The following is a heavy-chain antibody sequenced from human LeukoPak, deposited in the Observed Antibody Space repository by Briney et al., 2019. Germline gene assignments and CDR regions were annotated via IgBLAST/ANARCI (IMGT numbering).Heavy chain of an antibody. CDR3: ARPSTSTYYYGSGSYSFDY. Sequence: GASVKVSCKASGYTFTSYDINWVRQATGQGLEWMGWMNPNSGNTGYAQKFQGRVTMTRNTSISTAYMELRSLRSDDTAVYYCARPSTSTYYYGSGSYSFDYWGQGTLVTVSS. J-gene: IGHJ4*02. CDR1: GYTFTSYD. CDR2: MNPNSGNT. D-gene: IGHD3-10*01. V-gene: IGHV1-8*01.